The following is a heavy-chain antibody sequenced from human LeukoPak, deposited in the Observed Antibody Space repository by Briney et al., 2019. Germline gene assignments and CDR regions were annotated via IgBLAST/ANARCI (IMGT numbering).Heavy chain of an antibody. CDR1: GGSFSGYY. CDR2: INHSGST. J-gene: IGHJ4*02. V-gene: IGHV4-34*01. D-gene: IGHD3-16*01. Sequence: RPSETLSLTCAVYGGSFSGYYWSWIRQPPGKGLEWIGEINHSGSTNYNPSLKSRVTISVDTSKNQFSLKLSSVTAADTAVYYCARRYLGRRRAFDYWGQGTLVTVSS. CDR3: ARRYLGRRRAFDY.